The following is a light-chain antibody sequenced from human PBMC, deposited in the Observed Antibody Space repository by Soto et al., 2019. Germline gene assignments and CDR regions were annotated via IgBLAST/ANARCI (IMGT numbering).Light chain of an antibody. CDR1: TSDVGGYNL. CDR3: CSYASSSSYV. Sequence: QSALTQPDSVSGSPGQSITISCSGTTSDVGGYNLVSWYQQHTAKAPKLLIYEGTQRPSGVSSRFSGSKSGNTASLTISGLQAEDEADYYCCSYASSSSYVFGTGTKVTVL. CDR2: EGT. V-gene: IGLV2-23*01. J-gene: IGLJ1*01.